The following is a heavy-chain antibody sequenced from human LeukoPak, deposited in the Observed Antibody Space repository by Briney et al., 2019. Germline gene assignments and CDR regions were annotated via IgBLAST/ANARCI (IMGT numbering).Heavy chain of an antibody. Sequence: ASVKVSCKPSGYTFTVYYMHWVRQAPGQGLEWMGRINPNSGATNYAQKFQGRVTMTRDTSISTAYMELTTLRSDDTAVYYCAKSIEYCGADCYGYFDLWGRGTLVTVSS. CDR2: INPNSGAT. CDR3: AKSIEYCGADCYGYFDL. J-gene: IGHJ2*01. V-gene: IGHV1-2*06. CDR1: GYTFTVYY. D-gene: IGHD2-21*02.